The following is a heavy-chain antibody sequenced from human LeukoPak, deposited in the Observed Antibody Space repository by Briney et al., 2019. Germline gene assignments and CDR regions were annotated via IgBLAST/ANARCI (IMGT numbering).Heavy chain of an antibody. J-gene: IGHJ4*02. D-gene: IGHD5-12*01. Sequence: GGSLRLSCAVSGFTFSSYGMQWVRRAPGKGLEWVAFIRYDGSNTYYADSVKGRFTISRDNCKNTLYLQMNSLRAEDTAVYYCAKDGYGDIVATRSRDWGQGTLVAVSS. CDR1: GFTFSSYG. CDR2: IRYDGSNT. V-gene: IGHV3-30*02. CDR3: AKDGYGDIVATRSRD.